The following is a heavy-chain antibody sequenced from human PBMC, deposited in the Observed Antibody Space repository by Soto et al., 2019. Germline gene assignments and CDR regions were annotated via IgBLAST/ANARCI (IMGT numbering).Heavy chain of an antibody. CDR1: GFIFSTYA. CDR2: ISYDGGNE. V-gene: IGHV3-30-3*01. CDR3: TRDSGIVLVPVTSMDV. Sequence: QVQLLESGGGVVQPGRSLRLSCAASGFIFSTYAMHWVRQAPGKGLEWVALISYDGGNEYYADSVKGRFTISRDDSENTLYLQMIGLRAEDTAVYYCTRDSGIVLVPVTSMDVWGQGTTVTVSS. J-gene: IGHJ6*02. D-gene: IGHD2-2*01.